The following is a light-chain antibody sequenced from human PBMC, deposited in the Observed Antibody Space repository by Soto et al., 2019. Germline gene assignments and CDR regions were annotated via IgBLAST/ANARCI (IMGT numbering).Light chain of an antibody. J-gene: IGLJ3*02. V-gene: IGLV3-21*02. CDR1: NIGTKS. CDR3: QLWDSSGGHWV. Sequence: SYELTQPPSVSVAPGQAARISCGGNNIGTKSVHWYQQKPGQAPVLVVYDNTDRPSGIPERFSASNAGNTATLTISRIEAGDEADYYCQLWDSSGGHWVFGGGTKVTVL. CDR2: DNT.